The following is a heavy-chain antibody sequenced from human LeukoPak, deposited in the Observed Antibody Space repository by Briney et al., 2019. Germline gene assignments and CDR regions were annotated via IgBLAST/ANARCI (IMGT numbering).Heavy chain of an antibody. D-gene: IGHD3-16*01. CDR1: GGTFSSYT. V-gene: IGHV1-69*04. CDR2: IIPILGIA. J-gene: IGHJ5*02. Sequence: ASVKVSCKASGGTFSSYTISWVRQAPGQGLEWMGRIIPILGIANYAQKFQGRVTITADKSTSTAYMELSSLRSEDTAVYYCARDEGGLGGSRQNWFDPWGQGTLVTVSS. CDR3: ARDEGGLGGSRQNWFDP.